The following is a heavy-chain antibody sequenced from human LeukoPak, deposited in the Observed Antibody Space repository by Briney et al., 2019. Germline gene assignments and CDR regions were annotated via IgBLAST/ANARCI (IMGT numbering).Heavy chain of an antibody. CDR2: ISYDGSIK. D-gene: IGHD6-19*01. J-gene: IGHJ4*02. CDR3: AKAIYSSGWYELDY. Sequence: GGSLRLSCAASGFTFSSYVMHWVRQAPGKGLECVAVISYDGSIKYYADSVKGRFTISRDNSKNTLYLQMNSLRAEDTAVYYCAKAIYSSGWYELDYWGQGTLVTVSS. CDR1: GFTFSSYV. V-gene: IGHV3-30*18.